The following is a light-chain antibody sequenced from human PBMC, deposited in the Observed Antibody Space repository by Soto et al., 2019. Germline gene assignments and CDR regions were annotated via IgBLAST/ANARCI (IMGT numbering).Light chain of an antibody. CDR3: ATWDARLDGMV. CDR1: SSNIGSNT. CDR2: RNN. J-gene: IGLJ2*01. Sequence: QSVLTQPPSASGTPGQRVTISCSGSSSNIGSNTVNWYHQLPGTAPKLLIYRNNQRPSGVPDRVSGSTSGTSASLTISGLQSEYEADYYCATWDARLDGMVFGGGTKLTVL. V-gene: IGLV1-44*01.